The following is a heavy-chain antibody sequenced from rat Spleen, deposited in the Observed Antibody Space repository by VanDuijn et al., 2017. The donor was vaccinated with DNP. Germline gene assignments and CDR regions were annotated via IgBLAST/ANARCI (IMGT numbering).Heavy chain of an antibody. CDR2: ITTGGDIT. CDR3: ASGFGWFAY. J-gene: IGHJ3*01. CDR1: GFTFNNDW. D-gene: IGHD4-1*01. V-gene: IGHV5-31*01. Sequence: EVQLVETGGGLVPPGRSLKLSCVASGFTFNNDWMTWVRQVPGKGLEWVASITTGGDITYYPDSVKGRFTVSRDHAKNTLYLRLNSLRSEDTATYYCASGFGWFAYWGQGTLVTVSS.